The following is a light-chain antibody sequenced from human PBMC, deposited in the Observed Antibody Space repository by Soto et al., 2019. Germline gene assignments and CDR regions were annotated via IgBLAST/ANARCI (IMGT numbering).Light chain of an antibody. V-gene: IGKV1-39*01. Sequence: DIQMTQSPSSLSASVGDRVTITCRASQSISGFLNWYQQKAGEAPKLLIYAASSLQSGVPSRFSGSGSGTDFTLTISSLQPEDFAAYYCQQSYSAPLTFGGGTKVEIK. CDR3: QQSYSAPLT. CDR2: AAS. J-gene: IGKJ4*01. CDR1: QSISGF.